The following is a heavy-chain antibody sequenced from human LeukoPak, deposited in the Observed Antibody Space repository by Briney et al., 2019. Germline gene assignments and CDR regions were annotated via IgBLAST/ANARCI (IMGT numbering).Heavy chain of an antibody. Sequence: GGSLRLSCAASGFSFSDHYMSWIRQAPGKGLEWVSYISSSRSFTNYADSVKGRFTISRDTAKNSLYLQMNSLRAEDTAVYYCASRAGYTGSWSAFDYWGQGTLVTVSS. CDR3: ASRAGYTGSWSAFDY. CDR2: ISSSRSFT. CDR1: GFSFSDHY. V-gene: IGHV3-11*03. J-gene: IGHJ4*02. D-gene: IGHD6-13*01.